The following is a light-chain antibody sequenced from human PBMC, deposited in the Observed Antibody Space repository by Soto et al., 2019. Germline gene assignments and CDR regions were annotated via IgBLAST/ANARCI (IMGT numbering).Light chain of an antibody. CDR2: GAS. CDR3: LQKYFYPFT. J-gene: IGKJ3*01. CDR1: QSVSID. Sequence: EIVMTQSPATVPVSPGERVTLSCRASQSVSIDLAWYQQKPGQAPRLLIYGASTRATDIPATFTGSGSGTEFTLTISSLQSEDIAVYYCLQKYFYPFTFGPGTKVDIK. V-gene: IGKV3-15*01.